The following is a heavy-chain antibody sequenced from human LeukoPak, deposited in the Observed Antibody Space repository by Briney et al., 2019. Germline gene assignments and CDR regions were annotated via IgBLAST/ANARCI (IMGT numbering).Heavy chain of an antibody. Sequence: GRSLRLSCAASGFSFSSFAIHWVRQAPGKGLEWVAVISYDGSYKYYADSVKGRFTISRDNSKNTLYLQMNSLRAEDTAVYYCARAGTGEYSSSWYYVYWGQGTLVTVSS. CDR2: ISYDGSYK. D-gene: IGHD6-13*01. V-gene: IGHV3-30*04. CDR3: ARAGTGEYSSSWYYVY. J-gene: IGHJ4*02. CDR1: GFSFSSFA.